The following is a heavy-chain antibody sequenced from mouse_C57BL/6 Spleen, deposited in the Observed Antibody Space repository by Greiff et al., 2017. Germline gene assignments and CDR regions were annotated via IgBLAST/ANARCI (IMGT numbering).Heavy chain of an antibody. CDR1: GYAFSSSW. CDR3: ARGILRYFDY. D-gene: IGHD1-1*01. J-gene: IGHJ2*01. Sequence: QVQLQQSGPELVKPGASVKISCKASGYAFSSSWMNWVKQRPGKGLEWIGRIYPGDGDTNYNGKFKGKATLTADKSSSTAYMQRSSLTSEDSAVYFCARGILRYFDYWGQGTTLTVSS. V-gene: IGHV1-82*01. CDR2: IYPGDGDT.